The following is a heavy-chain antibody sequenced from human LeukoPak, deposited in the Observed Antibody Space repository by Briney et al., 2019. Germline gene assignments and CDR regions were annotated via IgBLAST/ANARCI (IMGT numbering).Heavy chain of an antibody. CDR2: IKEGGSEK. Sequence: QPGGSLRLSCATSGFTFSNYWMSWVRQAPGKGLEWVANIKEGGSEKYYVDSVKGRFTISRDNSKNTLYLQMNSLRAEDTAVYYCARNSEAGVLGAFDIWGQGTMVTVSS. CDR1: GFTFSNYW. D-gene: IGHD6-19*01. CDR3: ARNSEAGVLGAFDI. V-gene: IGHV3-7*01. J-gene: IGHJ3*02.